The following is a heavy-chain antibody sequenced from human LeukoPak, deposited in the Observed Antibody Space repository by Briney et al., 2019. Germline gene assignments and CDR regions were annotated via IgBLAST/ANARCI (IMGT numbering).Heavy chain of an antibody. D-gene: IGHD3-10*01. CDR2: IWYDGSRK. J-gene: IGHJ4*02. CDR1: GFTFNNYY. V-gene: IGHV3-33*08. CDR3: ARDGGSGIDY. Sequence: GGSLRLSCVASGFTFNNYYMSWIRQAPGKGLEWVAVIWYDGSRKFYGDSVKGRFTVSRDTFENTMYLQMNSLRVEDTAVYYCARDGGSGIDYWGQGTLVTVSS.